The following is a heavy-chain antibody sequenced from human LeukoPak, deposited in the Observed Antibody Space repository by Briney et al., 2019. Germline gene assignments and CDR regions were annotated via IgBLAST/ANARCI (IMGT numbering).Heavy chain of an antibody. CDR1: GFTFSSYA. Sequence: GRSLGLSCAASGFTFSSYAMHWVRQAPGKGLEWVAVISYDGSNKYYADSVKGRFTISRDNSKNTLYLQMNSLRAEDTAVYYCAKVLDSSRYWYFDLWGRGTLVTVSS. CDR3: AKVLDSSRYWYFDL. CDR2: ISYDGSNK. D-gene: IGHD6-6*01. J-gene: IGHJ2*01. V-gene: IGHV3-30-3*01.